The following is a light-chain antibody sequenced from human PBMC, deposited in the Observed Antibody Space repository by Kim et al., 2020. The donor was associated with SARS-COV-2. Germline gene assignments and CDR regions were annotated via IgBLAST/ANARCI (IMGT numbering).Light chain of an antibody. CDR1: KLGDKY. V-gene: IGLV3-1*01. Sequence: SYELTQPPSVSVSPGQTASITCSGYKLGDKYVSWYQQKPGQSPVVVIYQDNQRPSGLPERFSGSNSGNTATLTISGTQAMVEADYYCQAWDSSTHNYV. J-gene: IGLJ1*01. CDR2: QDN. CDR3: QAWDSSTHNYV.